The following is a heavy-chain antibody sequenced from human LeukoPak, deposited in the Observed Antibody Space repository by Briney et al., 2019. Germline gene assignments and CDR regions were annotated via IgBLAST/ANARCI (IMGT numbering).Heavy chain of an antibody. J-gene: IGHJ6*03. V-gene: IGHV3-23*01. CDR2: TSGSGGST. Sequence: GGSLRLSCAASGFTFSSYAMSWVRQAPGKGLEWVSATSGSGGSTYYADSVKGRFTISRDNSKNTLYLQMNSLRAEDTAVYYCAKDPPHSLLDRPVYGDKYYYYYMDVWGKGTTVTVSS. CDR3: AKDPPHSLLDRPVYGDKYYYYYMDV. CDR1: GFTFSSYA. D-gene: IGHD4-17*01.